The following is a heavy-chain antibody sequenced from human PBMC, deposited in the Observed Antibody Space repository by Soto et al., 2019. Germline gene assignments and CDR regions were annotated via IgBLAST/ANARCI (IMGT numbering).Heavy chain of an antibody. CDR2: INPSGGST. CDR3: ARLGYCSGGSCRTPGSYGMDV. Sequence: RASVKVSCKASGYTFTSYYMHWVRQAPGQGLEWMGIINPSGGSTSYAQKFQGRVTMTRDTSTSTVYMELSSLRSEDTAVYYCARLGYCSGGSCRTPGSYGMDVWGQGTTVTVSS. CDR1: GYTFTSYY. V-gene: IGHV1-46*01. D-gene: IGHD2-15*01. J-gene: IGHJ6*02.